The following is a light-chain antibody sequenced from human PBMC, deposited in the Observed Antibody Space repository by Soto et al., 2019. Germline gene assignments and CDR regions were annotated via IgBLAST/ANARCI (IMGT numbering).Light chain of an antibody. Sequence: QSALTQPASVSGSPGQSITISCTGTSSDIGGYNYVSWYQQLPGKVPKLIIYDVSNRPSGVSDRFSGSKSGTAASLTISGLQAEDEADDDCSSYTSNSTLYVFGTGTKLTVL. CDR1: SSDIGGYNY. V-gene: IGLV2-14*03. CDR2: DVS. J-gene: IGLJ1*01. CDR3: SSYTSNSTLYV.